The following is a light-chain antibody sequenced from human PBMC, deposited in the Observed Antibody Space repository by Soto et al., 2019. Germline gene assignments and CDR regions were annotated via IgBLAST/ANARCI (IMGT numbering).Light chain of an antibody. Sequence: QSALTQPRSVSGSPGQSVTISCTGTTSDVGGYNYVSWYQHHPGKAPKVMIYDVSERPSGVPDLFSGSKSGNTASLTISGLQAEDEADYYCCSYAGSPRYVFGTGTKVTVL. CDR3: CSYAGSPRYV. V-gene: IGLV2-11*01. J-gene: IGLJ1*01. CDR2: DVS. CDR1: TSDVGGYNY.